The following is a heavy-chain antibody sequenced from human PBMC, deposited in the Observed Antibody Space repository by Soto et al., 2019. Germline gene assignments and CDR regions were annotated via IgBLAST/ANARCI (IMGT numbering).Heavy chain of an antibody. Sequence: PGGSLRLSCAASGFTFSSYGMHWVRQAPGKGLEWVAVISYDGSNKYYADSVKGRFTISRDNSKNTLYLQMNSLRAEDTAVYYCAKDRNKKWELHYYYYGMDVWGQGTTVTVSS. CDR3: AKDRNKKWELHYYYYGMDV. V-gene: IGHV3-30*18. CDR1: GFTFSSYG. CDR2: ISYDGSNK. J-gene: IGHJ6*02. D-gene: IGHD1-26*01.